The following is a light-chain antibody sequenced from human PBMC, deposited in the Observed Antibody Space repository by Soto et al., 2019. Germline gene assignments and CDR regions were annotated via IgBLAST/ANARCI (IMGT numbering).Light chain of an antibody. J-gene: IGKJ3*01. CDR3: QQYNSYSPVT. V-gene: IGKV1-5*01. CDR1: QSISNW. Sequence: DIQMTQSPSTLSASVRDRVTITCRASQSISNWLAWYQQKPGKAPKLLIYDASTLQSGVPSRFSGSGSGTEFTLTISRLQADDFATYYCQQYNSYSPVTFGPGTKVDIK. CDR2: DAS.